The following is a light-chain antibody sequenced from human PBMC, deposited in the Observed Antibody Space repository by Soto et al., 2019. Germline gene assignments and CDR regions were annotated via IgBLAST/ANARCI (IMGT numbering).Light chain of an antibody. V-gene: IGKV4-1*01. Sequence: IVMTQSPDSQAVSLGERATINCKSSQSLLYTSNNKNYLAWFQQKPGQPPRLLIYWASTRESGVPDRFSGSGSGTDFTLTISSLQSEDVAVYYCQQYYSNPELTFGGGTKVEIK. CDR1: QSLLYTSNNKNY. CDR2: WAS. CDR3: QQYYSNPELT. J-gene: IGKJ4*01.